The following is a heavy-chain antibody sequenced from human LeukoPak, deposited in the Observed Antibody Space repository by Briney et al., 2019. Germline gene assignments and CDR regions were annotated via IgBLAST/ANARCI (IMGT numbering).Heavy chain of an antibody. CDR3: ARDGHCTSTDCYEWLAY. J-gene: IGHJ4*02. Sequence: ASVKVSCKASGYTFTSYYMHWVRQAPGQGLEWMGIINPSGGSTSYAQKFQGRVTMTRDTSISTAYMELSRLRSDDTAVYYCARDGHCTSTDCYEWLAYWGQGTLVTVSS. D-gene: IGHD2-2*01. CDR2: INPSGGST. CDR1: GYTFTSYY. V-gene: IGHV1-46*01.